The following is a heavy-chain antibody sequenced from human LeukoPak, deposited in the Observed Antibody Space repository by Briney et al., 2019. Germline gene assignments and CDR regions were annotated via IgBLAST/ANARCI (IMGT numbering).Heavy chain of an antibody. D-gene: IGHD2-15*01. CDR2: IYSGGST. CDR3: ARAPTGYCSGGSCHAEDY. CDR1: GFTVSSNY. V-gene: IGHV3-66*01. J-gene: IGHJ4*02. Sequence: GGSLRLSCAASGFTVSSNYMSWVRQAPGKGLKWVSVIYSGGSTYYADSVKGRFTISRDNSKNTLYLQMNSLRAEDTAVYYCARAPTGYCSGGSCHAEDYWGQGTLVTVSS.